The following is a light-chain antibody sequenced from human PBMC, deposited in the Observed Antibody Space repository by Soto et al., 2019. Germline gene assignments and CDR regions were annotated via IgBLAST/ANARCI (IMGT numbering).Light chain of an antibody. J-gene: IGKJ4*01. CDR2: DAS. CDR1: QSISSH. CDR3: QQRPNGPLT. Sequence: EIVLTQSPATLSLSPEERATLSCRASQSISSHLAWYQQKPGQAPRLLMYDASNRATGIPARFSGSGSGRDFTLTICRLEPEDFAVYYCQQRPNGPLTFGGGTKVEIK. V-gene: IGKV3-11*02.